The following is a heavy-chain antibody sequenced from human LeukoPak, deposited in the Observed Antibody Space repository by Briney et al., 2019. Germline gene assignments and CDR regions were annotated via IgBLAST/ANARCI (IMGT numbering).Heavy chain of an antibody. CDR3: VRDDSSRDDSGAYRH. CDR1: SGSINSYH. D-gene: IGHD3-22*01. Sequence: SETLSLTCTVSSGSINSYHWAWIRQAAGRRLEWVGRVHISGSTNYNPSLRSRVAISLDRSKNQFSLTVRSLTAADTAVYYCVRDDSSRDDSGAYRHWGQGILVTVSS. CDR2: VHISGST. J-gene: IGHJ4*02. V-gene: IGHV4-4*07.